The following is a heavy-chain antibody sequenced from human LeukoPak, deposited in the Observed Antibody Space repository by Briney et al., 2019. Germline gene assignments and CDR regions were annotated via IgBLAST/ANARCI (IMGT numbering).Heavy chain of an antibody. CDR2: IYYSGST. V-gene: IGHV4-61*01. D-gene: IGHD3-10*01. CDR1: GGSISGSNYY. Sequence: SETLSLTCTVSGGSISGSNYYWSWIRQPPGKGLEWIGYIYYSGSTNYNPSLKSRVTISVDTSKNQFSLKLSSVTAADTAVYYCARSPSRGGWFDPWGQGTLVTVSS. J-gene: IGHJ5*02. CDR3: ARSPSRGGWFDP.